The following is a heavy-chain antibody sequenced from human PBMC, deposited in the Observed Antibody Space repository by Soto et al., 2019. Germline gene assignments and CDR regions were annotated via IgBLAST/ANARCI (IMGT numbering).Heavy chain of an antibody. Sequence: SGFTFSSYSMNWVRQAPGKGLEWVSYISSSTSTIFYADSVKGRFTISRDNAKNSLYLQMNSLRDEDTAVYYCAREGLQYNWFDPWGQGTLVTVS. CDR2: ISSSTSTI. CDR1: GFTFSSYS. J-gene: IGHJ5*02. CDR3: AREGLQYNWFDP. V-gene: IGHV3-48*02. D-gene: IGHD4-4*01.